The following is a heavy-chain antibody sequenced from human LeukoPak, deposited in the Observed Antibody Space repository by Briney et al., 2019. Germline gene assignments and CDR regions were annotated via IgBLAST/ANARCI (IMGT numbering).Heavy chain of an antibody. D-gene: IGHD5-12*01. CDR1: GFTFSNYG. CDR2: ISYDGSNK. J-gene: IGHJ4*02. Sequence: PGGSLRLSCAASGFTFSNYGMHWVRQAPGKGLEWVAVISYDGSNKYYADSVKGRFTISRDNSKNTLYLQMNSLRAEDTAVYYCAKDLMTGASGYDRFDYWGQGTLVTVSS. CDR3: AKDLMTGASGYDRFDY. V-gene: IGHV3-30*18.